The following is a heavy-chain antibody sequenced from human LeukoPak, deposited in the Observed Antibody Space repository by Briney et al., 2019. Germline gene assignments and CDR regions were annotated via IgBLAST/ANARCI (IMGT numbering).Heavy chain of an antibody. V-gene: IGHV3-9*01. Sequence: GRSLRLSCAASGFTFDDYAMHWVRQAPGKGLEWVSGISWNSGSIGYADSVKGRFTISRDNAKNSLYLQMNSLRAEDTALYYCAKGTYYYDSSGPGSGLDYWGQGTLVTVSS. D-gene: IGHD3-22*01. CDR3: AKGTYYYDSSGPGSGLDY. CDR1: GFTFDDYA. J-gene: IGHJ4*02. CDR2: ISWNSGSI.